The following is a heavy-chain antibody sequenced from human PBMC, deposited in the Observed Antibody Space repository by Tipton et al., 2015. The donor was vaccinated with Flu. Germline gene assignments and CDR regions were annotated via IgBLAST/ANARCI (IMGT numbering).Heavy chain of an antibody. Sequence: TLSLTCTVSGYSISSGYYWGWIRQPPGKGLEWIGSIYHSGSTYYNPSLKSRVTISVDTSKNQFSLKRSSVTAADTAVYNCARGPEQWLVNPHYFDYWGQGTLVTVSS. J-gene: IGHJ4*02. D-gene: IGHD6-19*01. CDR3: ARGPEQWLVNPHYFDY. CDR2: IYHSGST. CDR1: GYSISSGYY. V-gene: IGHV4-38-2*02.